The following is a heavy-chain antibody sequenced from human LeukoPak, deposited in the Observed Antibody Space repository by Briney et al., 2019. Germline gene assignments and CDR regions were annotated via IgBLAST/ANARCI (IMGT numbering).Heavy chain of an antibody. V-gene: IGHV3-48*01. Sequence: PGRSLRLSCAASGFTFSSYSMNWVRQAPGKGLEWVSYISSSSSTIYYADSVKGRFTISRDNAKNSLSQQMNSLRAEDTAVYYCATDRYSTFDYWGQGILVAVSS. CDR2: ISSSSSTI. CDR1: GFTFSSYS. J-gene: IGHJ4*02. CDR3: ATDRYSTFDY. D-gene: IGHD6-13*01.